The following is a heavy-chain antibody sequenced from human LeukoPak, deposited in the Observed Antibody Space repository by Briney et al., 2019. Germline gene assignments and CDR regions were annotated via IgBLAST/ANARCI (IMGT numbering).Heavy chain of an antibody. CDR3: AVVGWIQLWSRGYGMDV. CDR2: ISGSGGST. J-gene: IGHJ6*02. CDR1: GFTFSSYA. V-gene: IGHV3-23*01. D-gene: IGHD5-18*01. Sequence: GGSLRLSCAASGFTFSSYAMSWVRQAPGKGLEWVSAISGSGGSTYYADSAKGRFTISRDNSKNTLYLQMNSLRAEDTAVYYCAVVGWIQLWSRGYGMDVWGQGTTVTVSS.